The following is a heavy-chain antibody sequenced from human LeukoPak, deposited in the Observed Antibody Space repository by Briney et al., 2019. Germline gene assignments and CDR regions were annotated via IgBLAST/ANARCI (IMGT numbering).Heavy chain of an antibody. J-gene: IGHJ3*02. CDR1: GFRFGGFW. CDR2: INQDGSEK. CDR3: TRDVRVAYDI. Sequence: GGPLRLSCEASGFRFGGFWMNWVRQAPGKGPERVANINQDGSEKLYVDSVKGRFTISRDNAKNSLYLQMNSLRVEDTAVYYCTRDVRVAYDIWGHGTMVTVSS. D-gene: IGHD2-15*01. V-gene: IGHV3-7*01.